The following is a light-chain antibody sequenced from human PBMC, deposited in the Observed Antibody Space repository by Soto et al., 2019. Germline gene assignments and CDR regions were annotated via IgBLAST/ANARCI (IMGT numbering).Light chain of an antibody. V-gene: IGKV1-9*01. CDR1: QGISSY. CDR3: QQIDNFPIP. CDR2: DAS. J-gene: IGKJ3*01. Sequence: DIQLTQSPSSLSASVGDRVTITCRASQGISSYLDWYQQKPGKAPKLLIYDASTLQTGVPSRFSGSGSGTDFTLTIGSLQPEDFATYYCQQIDNFPIPFGPGTKVEIK.